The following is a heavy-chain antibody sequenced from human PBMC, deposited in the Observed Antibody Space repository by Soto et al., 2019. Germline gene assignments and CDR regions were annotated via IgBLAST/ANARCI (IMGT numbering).Heavy chain of an antibody. Sequence: GGSLRLSCAVSGFIFSSFEMNWVRQAPGKGLEWVSYISDGGSTIYYADSVKGRFTISRDNARNSLYLQMSSLRAEDTAVYYCAREGVSVDAFDVWGQGTMVTV. CDR3: AREGVSVDAFDV. CDR1: GFIFSSFE. D-gene: IGHD3-3*01. CDR2: ISDGGSTI. V-gene: IGHV3-48*03. J-gene: IGHJ3*01.